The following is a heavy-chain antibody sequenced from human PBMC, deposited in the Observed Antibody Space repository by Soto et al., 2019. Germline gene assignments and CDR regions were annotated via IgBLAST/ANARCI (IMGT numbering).Heavy chain of an antibody. CDR2: INHSGST. CDR3: ARGLRATSAFDS. CDR1: GGSFGGYY. J-gene: IGHJ5*01. V-gene: IGHV4-34*01. Sequence: SETLSLTCAVYGGSFGGYYWSWIRQPPGKGLEWIGEINHSGSTNYNPSLKSRVTISVDKSKNQFSLKLSSVTAADTAVYYCARGLRATSAFDSRAQGTPVTGSS.